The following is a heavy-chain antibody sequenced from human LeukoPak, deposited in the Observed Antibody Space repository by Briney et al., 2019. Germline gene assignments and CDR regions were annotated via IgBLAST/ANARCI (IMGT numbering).Heavy chain of an antibody. V-gene: IGHV3-23*01. CDR3: AKDPGADFWSGYYDY. CDR1: GFTFSSYA. Sequence: GGSLRLSCAASGFTFSSYAMSWVRQAPGKGLEWVSAISGSGGSTYYADSVKGRFTISRDNSKNTLYPQMNSLRAEDTAVYYCAKDPGADFWSGYYDYWGQGTLVTVSS. J-gene: IGHJ4*02. CDR2: ISGSGGST. D-gene: IGHD3-3*01.